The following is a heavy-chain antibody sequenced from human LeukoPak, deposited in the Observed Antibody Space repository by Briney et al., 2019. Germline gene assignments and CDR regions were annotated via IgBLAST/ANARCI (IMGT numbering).Heavy chain of an antibody. CDR1: GFTVSSNF. D-gene: IGHD4-23*01. CDR2: IFSGGAT. CDR3: ARGTTVATLYSFDC. V-gene: IGHV3-53*01. J-gene: IGHJ4*02. Sequence: PGGSLRLSCAVSGFTVSSNFMTWVRQAPGQGLEWVSVIFSGGATYYADSVKGRFSISRDKSKNTLFLQMNSLRVDDTAVYYCARGTTVATLYSFDCWGQGTLVTVSS.